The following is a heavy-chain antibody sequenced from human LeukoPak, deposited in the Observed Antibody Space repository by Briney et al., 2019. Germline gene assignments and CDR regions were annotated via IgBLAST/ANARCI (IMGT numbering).Heavy chain of an antibody. Sequence: PGGSLRLSCAASGFTFDDYAMHWVRQAPGKGLEWVSGISWNSGSIGYADSVKSRFTISRDNAKNSLYLQMNSLRAEDTALYYCAKSGYYDSSGYYDWGQGTLVTVSS. J-gene: IGHJ4*02. CDR1: GFTFDDYA. V-gene: IGHV3-9*01. CDR2: ISWNSGSI. CDR3: AKSGYYDSSGYYD. D-gene: IGHD3-22*01.